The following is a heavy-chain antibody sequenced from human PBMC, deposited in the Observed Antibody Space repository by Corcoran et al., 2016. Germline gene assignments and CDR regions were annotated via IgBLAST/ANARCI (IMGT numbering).Heavy chain of an antibody. D-gene: IGHD5-12*01. V-gene: IGHV4-59*01. CDR3: ARVMATMWGFVDYFDY. J-gene: IGHJ4*02. Sequence: QVQLQESGPGLVKPTETLSLTCTVYGDSISSYYWSWIRQPPGKGLERIGYIYYSGSTNYNPSLKSRVTISVDTSKNQFYLNLVSVTAADTAVYYCARVMATMWGFVDYFDYWGQGTLVTVSS. CDR2: IYYSGST. CDR1: GDSISSYY.